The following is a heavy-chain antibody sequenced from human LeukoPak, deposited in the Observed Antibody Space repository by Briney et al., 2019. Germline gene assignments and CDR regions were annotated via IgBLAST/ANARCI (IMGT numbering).Heavy chain of an antibody. CDR3: AKGYDFWSGYYTDY. D-gene: IGHD3-3*01. J-gene: IGHJ4*02. V-gene: IGHV3-23*01. Sequence: GGSLRLSCVGSGFTFGSYEMNWVRQAPGKGLEWVSAISGSGGSTYYADSVKGRFTISRDNSKNTLYLQMNSLRAEDTAVYYCAKGYDFWSGYYTDYWGQGTLVTVSS. CDR2: ISGSGGST. CDR1: GFTFGSYE.